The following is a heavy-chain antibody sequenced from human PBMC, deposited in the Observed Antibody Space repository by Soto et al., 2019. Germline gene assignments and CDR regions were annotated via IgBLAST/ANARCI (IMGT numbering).Heavy chain of an antibody. J-gene: IGHJ5*02. CDR3: ARDLAAGDL. D-gene: IGHD6-13*01. Sequence: QEQLVQSGAEVKEPGASVKVSCKASGYTFINYYIHWVRQAPGQGLEWMAIINPMGGSTNYAQEFPGRVTLTSDTSTSTVYMELSSLRFDDTALFYCARDLAAGDLWGQGTLVTVSS. CDR1: GYTFINYY. CDR2: INPMGGST. V-gene: IGHV1-46*01.